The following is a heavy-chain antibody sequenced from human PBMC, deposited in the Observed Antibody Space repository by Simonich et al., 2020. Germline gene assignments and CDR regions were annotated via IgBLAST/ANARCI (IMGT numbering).Heavy chain of an antibody. D-gene: IGHD2-2*01. J-gene: IGHJ3*02. CDR2: INPKSGGT. CDR3: ARDTFLGYCSSTSCYDAFDI. V-gene: IGHV1-2*06. Sequence: QVQLVQSGAEVKKPGASVKVSCKASGYTFTGYYMHWVRQAPGQGLEWRGRINPKSGGTNQAQKFQGRVTMTRETSISTAYMELSRLRSDDTAVYYCARDTFLGYCSSTSCYDAFDIWGQGTMVTVSS. CDR1: GYTFTGYY.